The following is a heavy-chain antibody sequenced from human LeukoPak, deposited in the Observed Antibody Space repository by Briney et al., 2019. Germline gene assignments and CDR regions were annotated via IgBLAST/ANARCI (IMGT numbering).Heavy chain of an antibody. CDR2: IYYSGST. J-gene: IGHJ4*02. Sequence: SGTLSLTCSVSGDSSSSYYWSWIRQPPGKGLEWIGYIYYSGSTNYNPSLKSRVTISVDTSKNQFSLKLSSVTAADTAVYYCARVDYYDSSGYYFDYWGQGTLVTVSS. D-gene: IGHD3-22*01. CDR3: ARVDYYDSSGYYFDY. CDR1: GDSSSSYY. V-gene: IGHV4-59*01.